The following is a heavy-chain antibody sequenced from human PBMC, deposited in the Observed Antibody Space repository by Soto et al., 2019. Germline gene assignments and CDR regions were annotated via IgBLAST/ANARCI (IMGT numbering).Heavy chain of an antibody. V-gene: IGHV3-30*18. CDR1: GFTFSSYG. CDR3: AKDFGAVAAAGRGGLPQFDP. D-gene: IGHD6-13*01. Sequence: QVQLVESGGGVVQPGRSLRLSCAASGFTFSSYGMHWVRQAPGKGLEWVAVISYDGSNKYYADSVKGRFTISRDNSKNTLYLQMNSLRAEDTAVYYCAKDFGAVAAAGRGGLPQFDPWGQGTLVTVSS. J-gene: IGHJ5*02. CDR2: ISYDGSNK.